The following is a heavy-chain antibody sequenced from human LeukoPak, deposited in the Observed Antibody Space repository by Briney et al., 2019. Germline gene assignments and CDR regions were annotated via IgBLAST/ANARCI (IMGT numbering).Heavy chain of an antibody. D-gene: IGHD6-19*01. V-gene: IGHV3-23*01. CDR3: AKEAGRSSGWYRFPHCGY. CDR1: GFTFSSYA. CDR2: ISESGVST. Sequence: QPGGSLRLSCAASGFTFSSYAMSWVRQAPGKGLEWVSAISESGVSTYYADSVKGRFTVSRDNSDNTLYLQMNSLRAEDTAVYYCAKEAGRSSGWYRFPHCGYWGQGTLVTVSS. J-gene: IGHJ4*02.